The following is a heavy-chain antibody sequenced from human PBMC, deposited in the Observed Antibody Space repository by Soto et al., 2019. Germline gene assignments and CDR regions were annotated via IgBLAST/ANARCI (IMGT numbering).Heavy chain of an antibody. CDR1: GCTFTSYA. J-gene: IGHJ6*02. V-gene: IGHV1-3*01. D-gene: IGHD7-27*01. CDR3: ARGTGEYYYYYYGMDV. Sequence: ASVKLSCKASGCTFTSYAMHWVRQAPGQRLEWMGWINAGNGNTKYSQKFQGRVTITRDTSASTAYMELSSLRSEDTAVYYCARGTGEYYYYYYGMDVWGQGTTVTVSS. CDR2: INAGNGNT.